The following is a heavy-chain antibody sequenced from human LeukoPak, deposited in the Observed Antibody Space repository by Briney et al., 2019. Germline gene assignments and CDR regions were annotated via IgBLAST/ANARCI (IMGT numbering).Heavy chain of an antibody. Sequence: SETLSLTCTVSGGSFNSYYWSWLRQPAGKGLDWIGRIQSSGSTDYSPSLQSRVTISIDTSQRQFSLNLRSVTAADTAVYYCARDIVYLIDEDYGWGQGTLVTVSS. CDR2: IQSSGST. J-gene: IGHJ4*02. V-gene: IGHV4-4*07. D-gene: IGHD4-17*01. CDR3: ARDIVYLIDEDYG. CDR1: GGSFNSYY.